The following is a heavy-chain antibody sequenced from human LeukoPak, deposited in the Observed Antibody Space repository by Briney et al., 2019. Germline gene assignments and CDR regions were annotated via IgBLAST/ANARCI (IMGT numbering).Heavy chain of an antibody. V-gene: IGHV4-59*01. J-gene: IGHJ4*02. CDR3: ARGVYIAAAQYGY. CDR2: IYYSGTT. CDR1: XXXXSXXY. Sequence: SETLSLTCTVSXXXXSXXYWSWIXQXXXXXXXXXXYIYYSGTTNYNPSLKSRVTISVDTSKNQFSLKLSSVTAADTAVYYCARGVYIAAAQYGYWGQGTLVTVSS. D-gene: IGHD6-13*01.